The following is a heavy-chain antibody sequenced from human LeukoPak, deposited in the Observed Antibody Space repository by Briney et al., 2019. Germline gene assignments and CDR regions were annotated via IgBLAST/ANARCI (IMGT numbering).Heavy chain of an antibody. CDR3: AKEFYGDYEGESFDI. J-gene: IGHJ3*02. D-gene: IGHD4-17*01. CDR2: IKQDGSEK. Sequence: GGSLRLSCAASGFTFSSYWMSWVRQAPGKGLEWVANIKQDGSEKYYVDSVKGRFTISRDNAKNSLYLQMNSLRAEGTAVYYCAKEFYGDYEGESFDIWGQGTMVTVSS. V-gene: IGHV3-7*03. CDR1: GFTFSSYW.